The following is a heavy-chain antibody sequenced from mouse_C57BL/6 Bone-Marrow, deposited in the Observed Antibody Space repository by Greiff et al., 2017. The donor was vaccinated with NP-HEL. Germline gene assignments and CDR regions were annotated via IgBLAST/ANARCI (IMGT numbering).Heavy chain of an antibody. CDR1: GFTFSDYY. J-gene: IGHJ4*01. V-gene: IGHV5-12*01. Sequence: EVHLVESGGGLVQPGGSLKLSCAASGFTFSDYYMYWVRQTPEKRLEWVAYISNGGGSTYYPDTVKGRFTISRDNAKNTLYLQMSRLKSEDTAMYYCARRIYEYGGYAMDYWGQGTSVTVSS. D-gene: IGHD2-4*01. CDR3: ARRIYEYGGYAMDY. CDR2: ISNGGGST.